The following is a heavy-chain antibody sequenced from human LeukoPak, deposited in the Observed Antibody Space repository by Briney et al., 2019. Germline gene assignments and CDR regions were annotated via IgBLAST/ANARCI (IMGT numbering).Heavy chain of an antibody. D-gene: IGHD1-26*01. CDR2: INHSGST. CDR3: RTCCANSGSYFPYYYYMDV. V-gene: IGHV4-34*03. J-gene: IGHJ6*03. Sequence: SETLSLTCAVYGGSFSGYYWSWIRQPPGKGLEWIGEINHSGSTNYNPSLKSRVTISVDTSKNQLSLKLSSVTAADTAVYYCRTCCANSGSYFPYYYYMDVWGKGTTVTISS. CDR1: GGSFSGYY.